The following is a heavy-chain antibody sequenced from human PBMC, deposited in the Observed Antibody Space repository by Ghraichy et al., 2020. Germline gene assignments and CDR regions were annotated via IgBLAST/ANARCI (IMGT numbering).Heavy chain of an antibody. CDR3: ARDRVGQNYGHDAFDI. V-gene: IGHV4-4*02. CDR1: RGSISSSHW. J-gene: IGHJ3*02. D-gene: IGHD3-10*01. CDR2: VYYSGST. Sequence: SETLSLTCAVSRGSISSSHWWNWVRQPPGEGLEWIGEVYYSGSTNYNPSLKSRVTISIDKAKNHFSLMLTSVTAADTAVYFCARDRVGQNYGHDAFDIWGQGTMVTVFS.